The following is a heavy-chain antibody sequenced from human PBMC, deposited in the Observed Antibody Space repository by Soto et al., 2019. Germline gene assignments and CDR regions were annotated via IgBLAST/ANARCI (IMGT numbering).Heavy chain of an antibody. J-gene: IGHJ6*02. Sequence: SETLSLTSAVHGGPFSGYYWTWIRQPPGKGLEWIGEINHSGSTNYNPSPKSRVTMSVDTSRNQFSLKLSSVTAADTAVYYCARGREQYYDILTGYVYYYYYGMDVWGQGTTVTVSS. CDR1: GGPFSGYY. D-gene: IGHD3-9*01. V-gene: IGHV4-34*01. CDR3: ARGREQYYDILTGYVYYYYYGMDV. CDR2: INHSGST.